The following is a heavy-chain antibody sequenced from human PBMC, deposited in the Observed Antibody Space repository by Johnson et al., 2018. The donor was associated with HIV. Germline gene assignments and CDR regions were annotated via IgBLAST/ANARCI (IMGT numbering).Heavy chain of an antibody. Sequence: VQLVESGGGLVQPGGSLRLSCAASGFTFRNHDMHWVRQATGKGLEWVSAIGPTGDTYYPGSVKGRFTISRENAKFTLSLHMNNLRVEDTAIYYCARGDGYRRAFDIWGQGTMVTVSS. D-gene: IGHD1-1*01. J-gene: IGHJ3*02. V-gene: IGHV3-13*01. CDR2: IGPTGDT. CDR1: GFTFRNHD. CDR3: ARGDGYRRAFDI.